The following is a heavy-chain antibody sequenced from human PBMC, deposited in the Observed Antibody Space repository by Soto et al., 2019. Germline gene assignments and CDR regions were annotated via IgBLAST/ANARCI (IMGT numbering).Heavy chain of an antibody. CDR3: ARDLHDYGGSHFDY. CDR1: GYTFTHYG. Sequence: QVQLVRSGAEVKKSGASMKVSCKASGYTFTHYGISWVRQAPGQGLEWMGWISTHNGNTSYAQKVKGRVTMTTDTTTNTSDMEVRSLRSDDTAVYYWARDLHDYGGSHFDYWGQGTLVPVSS. V-gene: IGHV1-18*01. J-gene: IGHJ4*02. CDR2: ISTHNGNT. D-gene: IGHD4-17*01.